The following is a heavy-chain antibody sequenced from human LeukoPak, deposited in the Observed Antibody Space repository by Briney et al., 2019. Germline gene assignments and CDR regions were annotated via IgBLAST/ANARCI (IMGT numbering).Heavy chain of an antibody. D-gene: IGHD4-17*01. CDR1: GFTFTRYA. Sequence: GGPLRLSCAASGFTFTRYAMTWVRQAPGKGLEWVSTISDTGGFTFYADSVKGRFTISRDSSKNTLYLQMNSLRAAHTAVYYCSTAPTGTYRFDYWGQGTLVTVSS. J-gene: IGHJ4*02. CDR2: ISDTGGFT. V-gene: IGHV3-23*01. CDR3: STAPTGTYRFDY.